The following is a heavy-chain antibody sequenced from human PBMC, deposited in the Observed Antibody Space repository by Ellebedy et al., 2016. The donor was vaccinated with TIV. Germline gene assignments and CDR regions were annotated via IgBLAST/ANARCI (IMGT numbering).Heavy chain of an antibody. CDR2: IYYSGST. J-gene: IGHJ6*03. Sequence: LRLXXAVYGGSISSGDYYWSWIRQPPGKGLEWIGYIYYSGSTYYNPSLKSRVTISVDTSKNQFSLKLSSVTAADTAVYYCARVQTDYDFWSGYSPYYYMDVWGKGTTVTVSS. D-gene: IGHD3-3*01. V-gene: IGHV4-30-4*01. CDR3: ARVQTDYDFWSGYSPYYYMDV. CDR1: GGSISSGDYY.